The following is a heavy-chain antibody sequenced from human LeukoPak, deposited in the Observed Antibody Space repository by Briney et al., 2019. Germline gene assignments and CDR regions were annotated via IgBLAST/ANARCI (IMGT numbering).Heavy chain of an antibody. CDR3: ARVLLEREAR. CDR1: GFTFSSYA. Sequence: QPGGSLRLPCAASGFTFSSYAMSWVRQAPGKGLEWVSAISGSGGSTYYADSVEGRFTISRDNAKNTLYLQMNSLRAEDSAVYYCARVLLEREARWGQGTLVTVSS. J-gene: IGHJ4*02. V-gene: IGHV3-23*01. CDR2: ISGSGGST. D-gene: IGHD1-1*01.